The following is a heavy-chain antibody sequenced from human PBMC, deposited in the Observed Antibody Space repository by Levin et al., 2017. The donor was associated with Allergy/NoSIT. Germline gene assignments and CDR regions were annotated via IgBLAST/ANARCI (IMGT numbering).Heavy chain of an antibody. Sequence: GGSLRLSCAASGFTFSGFDMHWVRQTTGKGLEWVSSIRTEGDTYSEDSVKGRFTISRENAKASLYLLLNNLRAGDTAVYYCARGVRGDGYSLRDGRIGFDYWGRGTLVTVSS. J-gene: IGHJ4*02. CDR3: ARGVRGDGYSLRDGRIGFDY. V-gene: IGHV3-13*01. CDR1: GFTFSGFD. CDR2: IRTEGDT. D-gene: IGHD5-24*01.